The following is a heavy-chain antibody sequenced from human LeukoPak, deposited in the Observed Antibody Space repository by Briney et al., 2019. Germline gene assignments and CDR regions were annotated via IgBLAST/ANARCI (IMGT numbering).Heavy chain of an antibody. V-gene: IGHV3-23*01. CDR1: GFTFSSYA. J-gene: IGHJ3*02. Sequence: PGGSLRLSCAASGFTFSSYAMSWVRQAPGKGLEWVSAISGSGGSTYYADSVKGRFPISRDNSKNTLYLQMSSLRAEDTAVYYCAKDEVRWDDAFDIWGQGTMVTVSS. CDR2: ISGSGGST. D-gene: IGHD4-23*01. CDR3: AKDEVRWDDAFDI.